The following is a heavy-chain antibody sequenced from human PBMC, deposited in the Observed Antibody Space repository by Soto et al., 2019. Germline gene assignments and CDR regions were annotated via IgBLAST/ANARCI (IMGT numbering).Heavy chain of an antibody. CDR1: GFTFSSYS. D-gene: IGHD2-15*01. Sequence: EVQLVESGGGLVKPGGSLRLSCAASGFTFSSYSMNWVRQAPGKGLEWVSSISSSSSYIYYADSVKGRFTISRDNAKNSLYLQMNSLRAEDTAVYYCAREVAATPPNHYYYMDVWGKGTTVTVSS. CDR3: AREVAATPPNHYYYMDV. V-gene: IGHV3-21*01. J-gene: IGHJ6*03. CDR2: ISSSSSYI.